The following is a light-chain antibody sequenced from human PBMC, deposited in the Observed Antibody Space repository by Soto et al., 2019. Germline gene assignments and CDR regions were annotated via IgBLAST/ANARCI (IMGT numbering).Light chain of an antibody. Sequence: SYELTQPPSLSVAPGQTARITCGGKNIGSRSVHWYQQRSGQAPVLVVYDDDDRPSGTPERVSGSNSGNTATLTISRVEAGDEADYYCHVWDSSSDPYVIFGGGTKVTVL. CDR3: HVWDSSSDPYVI. CDR1: NIGSRS. J-gene: IGLJ2*01. CDR2: DDD. V-gene: IGLV3-21*02.